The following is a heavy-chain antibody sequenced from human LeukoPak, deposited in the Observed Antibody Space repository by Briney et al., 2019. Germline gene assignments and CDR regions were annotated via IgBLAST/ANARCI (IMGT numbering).Heavy chain of an antibody. CDR2: ISWNSGSI. Sequence: PGGSLRLSCAASGSTFDDYAMHWVRQAPGKGLEWVSGISWNSGSIGYADSVKGRFTISRDNAKNSLYLQMNSLRAEDMALYYCAKGSQLGSYFDYWGQGTLVTVSS. D-gene: IGHD6-6*01. J-gene: IGHJ4*02. CDR1: GSTFDDYA. CDR3: AKGSQLGSYFDY. V-gene: IGHV3-9*03.